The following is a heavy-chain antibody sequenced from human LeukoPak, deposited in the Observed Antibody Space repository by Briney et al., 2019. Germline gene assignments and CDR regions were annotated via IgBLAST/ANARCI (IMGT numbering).Heavy chain of an antibody. V-gene: IGHV4-59*08. CDR2: MCHSGST. D-gene: IGHD4-11*01. Sequence: SETLTLTCTVAGDSISSYCWSWVRQPPGKGLQWIGSMCHSGSTNYNPSLKSRVTISIDTSKNQFSLKLSSVTAADTAVYYCARRVVESAVITERNWFDPWGQGTLVTVSS. CDR3: ARRVVESAVITERNWFDP. CDR1: GDSISSYC. J-gene: IGHJ5*02.